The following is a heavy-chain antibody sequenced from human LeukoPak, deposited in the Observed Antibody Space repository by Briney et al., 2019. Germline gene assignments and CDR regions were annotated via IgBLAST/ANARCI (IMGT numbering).Heavy chain of an antibody. CDR2: ISHDGSYK. J-gene: IGHJ4*02. V-gene: IGHV3-30*18. CDR3: AKARDYYSSGSSDY. CDR1: GFTLSSYG. D-gene: IGHD3-10*01. Sequence: GGSLRLSCAASGFTLSSYGMHWVRQAPGKELEWVSVISHDGSYKYYADSVKGRFTISRDNSSNTLYLQMSSLRVEDTALYYCAKARDYYSSGSSDYWGQGTLVTVSS.